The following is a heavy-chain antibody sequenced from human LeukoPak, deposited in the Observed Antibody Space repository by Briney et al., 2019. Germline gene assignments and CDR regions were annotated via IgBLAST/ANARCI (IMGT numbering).Heavy chain of an antibody. CDR1: GVTFSSYA. D-gene: IGHD1-26*01. CDR3: AAPQSGATTPFDY. CDR2: ISGSGGST. V-gene: IGHV3-23*01. Sequence: GGSLSLSCAASGVTFSSYAMSWVRQAPGKGVEGGSAISGSGGSTYYPDSVKGRFTISRDNSKNTLYLQMNSLRAEDTAVYYCAAPQSGATTPFDYWGQGTLVTVSS. J-gene: IGHJ4*02.